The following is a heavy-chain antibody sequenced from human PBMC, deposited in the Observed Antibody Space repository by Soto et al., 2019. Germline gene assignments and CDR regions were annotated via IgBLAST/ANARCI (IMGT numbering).Heavy chain of an antibody. CDR1: GVAINSYY. V-gene: IGHV4-4*07. CDR2: IYSSGST. CDR3: ARGQRSSDWFDP. Sequence: SETLSLTCTVSGVAINSYYWTWIRQPAGKGLEWIGRIYSSGSTKYNPSLQSRVTMSLDTSKNQFSLRLTSVTAADTALYYCARGQRSSDWFDPWGQGTLVTVS. D-gene: IGHD2-2*01. J-gene: IGHJ5*02.